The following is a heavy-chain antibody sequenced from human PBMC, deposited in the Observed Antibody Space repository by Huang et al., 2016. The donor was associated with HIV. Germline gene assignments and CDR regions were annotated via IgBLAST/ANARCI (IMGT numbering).Heavy chain of an antibody. Sequence: EVQLVESGGGLVKPGGSLRLSCAASGFPFKDAWMSWVRQTPGKGLEWVGLIKTKEDGGTTDYAAPVKGRFSMSRDDSKNTFYLQMNSLKSEDTAVYYCTTWARTSAGGNWGQGTLVSVSS. D-gene: IGHD6-25*01. V-gene: IGHV3-15*01. CDR1: GFPFKDAW. CDR3: TTWARTSAGGN. CDR2: IKTKEDGGTT. J-gene: IGHJ4*02.